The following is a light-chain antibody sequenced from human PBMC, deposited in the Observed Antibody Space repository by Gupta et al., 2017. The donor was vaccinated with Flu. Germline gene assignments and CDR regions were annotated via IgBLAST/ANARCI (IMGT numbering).Light chain of an antibody. J-gene: IGLJ2*01. CDR3: SSYTNANTVVV. Sequence: IAIPCTGSPSDIGGYDYVSGYQQHPGKAPKLMLFEVSRRPAGISDRFSGSRSGNTSSLTISGLLAEDEAFYYCSSYTNANTVVVFGGGTKLTVL. CDR1: PSDIGGYDY. CDR2: EVS. V-gene: IGLV2-14*01.